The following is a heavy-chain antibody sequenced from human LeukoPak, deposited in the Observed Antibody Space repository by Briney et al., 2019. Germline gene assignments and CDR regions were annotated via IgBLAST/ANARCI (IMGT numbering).Heavy chain of an antibody. CDR1: EFTFSSYA. Sequence: GGSLRLSCAASEFTFSSYAMSWVRQAPGKGLEWVSTISSSGSTYYGDSVKGRFTISRDNSKNTLYLQMDSLRAEDTAIYYCAKIRGYSGYELTSAFDIWGQGTMVTVSS. J-gene: IGHJ3*02. CDR2: ISSSGST. V-gene: IGHV3-23*01. CDR3: AKIRGYSGYELTSAFDI. D-gene: IGHD5-12*01.